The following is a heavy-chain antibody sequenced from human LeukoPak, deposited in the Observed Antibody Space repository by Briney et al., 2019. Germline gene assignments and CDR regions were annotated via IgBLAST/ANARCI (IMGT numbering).Heavy chain of an antibody. CDR3: AKVEAVPAARGYFDY. CDR1: GFTFSSYA. CDR2: ISGSGGST. J-gene: IGHJ4*02. Sequence: PGRSLRLSCAASGFTFSSYAMSWVRQAPGKGLEWVSAISGSGGSTYYADSVKGRFTISRDNSKNTLYLQMNSLRAEDTAVYYCAKVEAVPAARGYFDYWGQGTLVTVSS. D-gene: IGHD2-2*01. V-gene: IGHV3-23*01.